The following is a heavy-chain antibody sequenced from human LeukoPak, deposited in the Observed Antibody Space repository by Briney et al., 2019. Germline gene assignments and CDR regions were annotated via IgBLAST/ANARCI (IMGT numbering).Heavy chain of an antibody. CDR2: INTNTGNP. Sequence: ASVKVSCKASGYTFTSYAMNWVRQAPGQGLEWMGWINTNTGNPTYAQGFTGRFAFSLDTSVSTAYLQICSLKAEDTAVYYCARDRFIAARLLYNWFDPWGQGTLVTVSS. CDR3: ARDRFIAARLLYNWFDP. D-gene: IGHD6-6*01. J-gene: IGHJ5*02. V-gene: IGHV7-4-1*01. CDR1: GYTFTSYA.